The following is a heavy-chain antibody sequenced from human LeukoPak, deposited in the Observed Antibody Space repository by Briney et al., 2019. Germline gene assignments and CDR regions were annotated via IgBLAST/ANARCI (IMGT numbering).Heavy chain of an antibody. CDR1: GFTFSSYA. Sequence: GGSLRLSCAASGFTFSSYAMSWVRQAPGKGLEWVAVIWYDGSNKYYADSVKGRFTISRDNSKNTLYLQMNSLRAEDTALYYCARSVYSYSFDYWGQGTLVTVSS. CDR2: IWYDGSNK. J-gene: IGHJ4*02. CDR3: ARSVYSYSFDY. D-gene: IGHD2-8*01. V-gene: IGHV3-33*08.